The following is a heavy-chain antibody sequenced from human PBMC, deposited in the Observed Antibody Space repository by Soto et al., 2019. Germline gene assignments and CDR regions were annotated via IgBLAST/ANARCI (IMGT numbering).Heavy chain of an antibody. J-gene: IGHJ6*02. Sequence: QVQLVQSGAEVKKPGASVKVSCKASGYTFTSYGISWVRQAPGQGLEWMGWISAYNGNTNYAQKLQGRVTMTTDTSTRTAYRELRSLRSDDTAVYYCARHTIFGVVYYYYGMDVWGQGTTVTVSS. V-gene: IGHV1-18*01. CDR1: GYTFTSYG. CDR2: ISAYNGNT. CDR3: ARHTIFGVVYYYYGMDV. D-gene: IGHD3-3*01.